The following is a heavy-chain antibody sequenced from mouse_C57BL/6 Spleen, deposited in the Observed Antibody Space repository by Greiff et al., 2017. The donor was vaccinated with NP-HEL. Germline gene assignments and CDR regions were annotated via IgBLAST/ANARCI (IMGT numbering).Heavy chain of an antibody. CDR2: IHPTSGST. CDR1: GYTFTSYW. V-gene: IGHV1-64*01. Sequence: VQLQQSGAELVKPGASVKLSCKASGYTFTSYWMHWVKQRPGQGLEWIGMIHPTSGSTNYNEKFKSKATLTVDKSSSTAYMQLSSLTSEDSAVYYCAREGIYYGNYGRWYFDVWGTGTTVTVSS. D-gene: IGHD2-1*01. CDR3: AREGIYYGNYGRWYFDV. J-gene: IGHJ1*03.